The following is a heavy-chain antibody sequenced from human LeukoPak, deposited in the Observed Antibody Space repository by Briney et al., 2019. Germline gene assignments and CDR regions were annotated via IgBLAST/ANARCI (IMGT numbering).Heavy chain of an antibody. Sequence: PSETLSLTCAVSGGSISSGGYSWSWIRQPPGKGLEWIGYIYHSGSTYHNPSLKSRVTISVDRSKNQFSLKLSSVTAADTAVYYCASWYYDFWSGYYGWFDPWGQGTLVTVSS. CDR2: IYHSGST. J-gene: IGHJ5*02. CDR1: GGSISSGGYS. CDR3: ASWYYDFWSGYYGWFDP. D-gene: IGHD3-3*01. V-gene: IGHV4-30-2*01.